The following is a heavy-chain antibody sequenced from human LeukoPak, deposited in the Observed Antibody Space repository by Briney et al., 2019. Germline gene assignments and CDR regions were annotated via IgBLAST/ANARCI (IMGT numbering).Heavy chain of an antibody. CDR1: GFTFSSYT. Sequence: GGSLRLSCAASGFTFSSYTIHWVRQTPGKGLEWVAVISHDGSNKYYADSVKGRFTISRDNSKNTLYLQMNSLRAEDTAVYYCARSGDSRGYFDYWGQGTLVTVSS. CDR2: ISHDGSNK. J-gene: IGHJ4*02. D-gene: IGHD2-21*02. CDR3: ARSGDSRGYFDY. V-gene: IGHV3-30-3*01.